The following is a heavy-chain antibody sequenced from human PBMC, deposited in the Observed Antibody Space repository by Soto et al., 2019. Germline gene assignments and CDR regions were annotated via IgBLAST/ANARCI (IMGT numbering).Heavy chain of an antibody. V-gene: IGHV3-30-3*01. CDR2: ISYDGSNK. CDR1: GFTFSSYA. D-gene: IGHD3-3*01. Sequence: GGSLRLSCAASGFTFSSYAMHWVRQAPGKGLEWVAVISYDGSNKYYADSVKGRFTISRDNSKNTLYLQMNSLRAEATAVYYCARDPITVFGVVTPRYFDYWGQGTLVTVSS. CDR3: ARDPITVFGVVTPRYFDY. J-gene: IGHJ4*02.